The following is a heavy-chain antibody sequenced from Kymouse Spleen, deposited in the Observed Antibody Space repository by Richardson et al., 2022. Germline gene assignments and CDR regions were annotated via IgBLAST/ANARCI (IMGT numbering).Heavy chain of an antibody. V-gene: IGHV4-34*01. CDR3: ARGYYGSGSSYYYGMDV. Sequence: QVQLQQWGAGLLKPSETLSLTCAVYGGSFSGYYWSWIRQPPGKGLEWIGEINHSGSTNYNPSLKSRVTISVDTSKNQFSLKLSSVTAADTAVYYCARGYYGSGSSYYYGMDVWGQGTTVTVSS. J-gene: IGHJ6*02. CDR2: INHSGST. D-gene: IGHD3-10*01. CDR1: GGSFSGYY.